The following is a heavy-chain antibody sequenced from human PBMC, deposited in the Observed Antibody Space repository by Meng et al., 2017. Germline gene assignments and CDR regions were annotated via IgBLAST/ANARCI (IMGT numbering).Heavy chain of an antibody. CDR1: GGSFSGYY. Sequence: QVPLQQWGAGLLQPSETLSLTCAVYGGSFSGYYWSWIRQPPGKGLEWIGEINHSGSTNYNPSLKSRVTISVDTSKNQFSLKLSSVTAADTAVYYCARRGIAARPFYYWGQGTLVTVSS. D-gene: IGHD6-6*01. V-gene: IGHV4-34*01. J-gene: IGHJ4*02. CDR2: INHSGST. CDR3: ARRGIAARPFYY.